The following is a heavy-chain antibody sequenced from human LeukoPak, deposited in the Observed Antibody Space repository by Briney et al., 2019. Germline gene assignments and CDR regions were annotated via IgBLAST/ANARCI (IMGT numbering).Heavy chain of an antibody. Sequence: SETLSLTCFVSGGSIITYYWSWIRQPPGKGLEWIGYNYNRGTTAYNPSLKSRVTISVDRSKNQFSLSLTSVTAADTAFYDCAREKASAGPHFEHWGRGILVTVSS. CDR3: AREKASAGPHFEH. CDR2: NYNRGTT. V-gene: IGHV4-59*01. J-gene: IGHJ4*02. D-gene: IGHD6-13*01. CDR1: GGSIITYY.